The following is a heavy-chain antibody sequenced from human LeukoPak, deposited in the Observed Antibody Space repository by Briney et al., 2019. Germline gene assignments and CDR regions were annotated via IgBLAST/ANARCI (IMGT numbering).Heavy chain of an antibody. J-gene: IGHJ6*02. CDR2: ISYDGSNK. CDR1: GFTFSSYA. V-gene: IGHV3-30-3*01. CDR3: ARENQSIAAGYYYYGMDV. D-gene: IGHD6-13*01. Sequence: GGSLRLSCAASGFTFSSYAMHWVRQAPGKGLEWVAVISYDGSNKYYADSVKGRFTISRDNSKNTLYLQMNSLRAEDTAVYYCARENQSIAAGYYYYGMDVWGQGTLVTVSS.